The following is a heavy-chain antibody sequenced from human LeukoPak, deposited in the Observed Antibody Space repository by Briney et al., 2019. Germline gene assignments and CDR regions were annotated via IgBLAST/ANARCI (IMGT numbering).Heavy chain of an antibody. Sequence: SETLSLTCTVSGGSISSSSYYWGWIRQPPGKGLEWIGSIYYSGSTYYNPSLKSRVTISVDTSKNQFSLKLSSVTAADTAVYYCARDRYYYGSGSFNWFDPWGQGTPVTVSS. D-gene: IGHD3-10*01. J-gene: IGHJ5*02. CDR2: IYYSGST. CDR1: GGSISSSSYY. CDR3: ARDRYYYGSGSFNWFDP. V-gene: IGHV4-39*07.